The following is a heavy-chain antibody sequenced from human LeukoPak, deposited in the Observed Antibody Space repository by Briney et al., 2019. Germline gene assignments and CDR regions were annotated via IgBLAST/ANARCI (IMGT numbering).Heavy chain of an antibody. CDR3: ARSSGDSSGYYYVYFQH. CDR1: GGSISSGGYS. D-gene: IGHD3-22*01. Sequence: SETLSLTCAVSGGSISSGGYSGSWIRQPPGKGLEWIGYIYHSGSTYYNPSLKSRVTISVDRSKNQFSLKLSSVTAADTAVYYCARSSGDSSGYYYVYFQHWGQGTLVTVSS. J-gene: IGHJ1*01. V-gene: IGHV4-30-2*01. CDR2: IYHSGST.